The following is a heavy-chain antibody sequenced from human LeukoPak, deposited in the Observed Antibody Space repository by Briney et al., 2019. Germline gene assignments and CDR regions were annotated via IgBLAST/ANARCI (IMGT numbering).Heavy chain of an antibody. Sequence: SGTLSLTCAVSGGFISSNNWWNWVRQPPGKGLEWVGEIYHGGSTNYNPSLESRVTISVDKSKNQFSLKLSSVTAADTAVYYCARKGPYYDSLTGYYKNGLDVWGKGTTVFVSS. J-gene: IGHJ6*04. CDR1: GGFISSNNW. CDR3: ARKGPYYDSLTGYYKNGLDV. V-gene: IGHV4-4*02. CDR2: IYHGGST. D-gene: IGHD3-9*01.